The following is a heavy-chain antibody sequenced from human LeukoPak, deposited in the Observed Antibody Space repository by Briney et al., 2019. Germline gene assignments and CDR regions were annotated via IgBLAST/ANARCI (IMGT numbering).Heavy chain of an antibody. CDR1: GFSFNRYS. J-gene: IGHJ4*02. CDR3: ARGSGSYSFLVAY. V-gene: IGHV3-48*01. Sequence: PGGSLRLSCAASGFSFNRYSMHWVRQAPGKELEWVSYISDDSSTIYYADAVKGRFTISRDNAKNSLYLQMNSLRGEDTAVYYCARGSGSYSFLVAYWGQGILVTVSS. CDR2: ISDDSSTI. D-gene: IGHD1-26*01.